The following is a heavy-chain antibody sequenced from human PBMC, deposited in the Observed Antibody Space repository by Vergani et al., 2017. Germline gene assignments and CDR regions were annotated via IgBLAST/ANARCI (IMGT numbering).Heavy chain of an antibody. CDR1: GGSISSYY. V-gene: IGHV4-4*07. Sequence: QVQLQESGPGLVKPSETLSLTCTVSGGSISSYYWSWIRQPAGKGLELIGRIYTSGSTNYNPSRKRRVTMSLDTSKNQFSLKLISVTAADTAVYYCAIPDPVWSGYHAFDIWGQGTMVIVSS. CDR3: AIPDPVWSGYHAFDI. CDR2: IYTSGST. J-gene: IGHJ3*02. D-gene: IGHD3-3*01.